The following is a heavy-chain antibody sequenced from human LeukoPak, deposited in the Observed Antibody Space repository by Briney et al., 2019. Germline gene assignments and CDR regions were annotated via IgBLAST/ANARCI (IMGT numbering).Heavy chain of an antibody. D-gene: IGHD6-19*01. J-gene: IGHJ5*02. Sequence: SGXXWTXIRQPXXKGLEWVGEINHSGSTNYNPSLKSRVIISVDTSKNQFSLKLTSVTAADTAVYYCAKGYSSGFNWFDPWGQGTLVTVSS. CDR3: AKGYSSGFNWFDP. CDR1: SGXX. V-gene: IGHV4-34*01. CDR2: INHSGST.